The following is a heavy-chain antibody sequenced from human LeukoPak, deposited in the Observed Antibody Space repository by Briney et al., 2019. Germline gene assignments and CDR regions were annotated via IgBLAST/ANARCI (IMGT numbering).Heavy chain of an antibody. CDR3: AKSGQQLVFDY. J-gene: IGHJ4*02. D-gene: IGHD6-13*01. Sequence: GGSLRLSCAASGSTFSSYGMHWVRQAPGKGLEWVAVISYDGSNKYYADSVKGRFTISRDNSKNTLYLQMNSLRAEDTAVYYCAKSGQQLVFDYWGQGTLVTVSS. V-gene: IGHV3-30*18. CDR2: ISYDGSNK. CDR1: GSTFSSYG.